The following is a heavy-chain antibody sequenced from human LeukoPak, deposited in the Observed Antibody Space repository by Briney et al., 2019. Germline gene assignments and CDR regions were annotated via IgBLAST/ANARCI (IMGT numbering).Heavy chain of an antibody. D-gene: IGHD4-17*01. CDR3: AKDQGATVTTAPRHFDY. V-gene: IGHV3-23*01. J-gene: IGHJ4*02. Sequence: GGSLRLSCAASGFTFSNYAMSWVRQAPGRGLEWVSSISGSDTSTYYADSVKGRFTISRDNSKNTLYLQMNSLTVEDRAVYYCAKDQGATVTTAPRHFDYWGQGTLVTVSS. CDR2: ISGSDTST. CDR1: GFTFSNYA.